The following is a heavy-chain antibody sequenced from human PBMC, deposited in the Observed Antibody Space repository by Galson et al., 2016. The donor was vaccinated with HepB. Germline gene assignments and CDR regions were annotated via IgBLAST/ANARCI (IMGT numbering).Heavy chain of an antibody. CDR3: ARDVGFLNGFDF. V-gene: IGHV3-30*04. CDR1: GFTFSGSA. CDR2: VSFDGLHA. J-gene: IGHJ6*02. D-gene: IGHD3-3*01. Sequence: SLRLSCAASGFTFSGSAMHWVRQTPGKGLEWVAAVSFDGLHAYYADSVKGRVTISRDNSKNTLYMQMNSLRSEDTAVYYCARDVGFLNGFDFWGQGTTVIVSS.